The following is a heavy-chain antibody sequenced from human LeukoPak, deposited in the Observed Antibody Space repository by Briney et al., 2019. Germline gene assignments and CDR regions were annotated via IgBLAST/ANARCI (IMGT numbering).Heavy chain of an antibody. D-gene: IGHD3-3*01. J-gene: IGHJ4*02. CDR1: GFTFSSYE. V-gene: IGHV3-48*03. Sequence: PGGSLRLSCAASGFTFSSYEMNWVRQAPGKGLEWVSYISSSGSTIYYADSVKGRFTISRDNAKNSLYLQLNSLRAEDTAVYYCATDRGFASFDYWGQGTLVTVSS. CDR2: ISSSGSTI. CDR3: ATDRGFASFDY.